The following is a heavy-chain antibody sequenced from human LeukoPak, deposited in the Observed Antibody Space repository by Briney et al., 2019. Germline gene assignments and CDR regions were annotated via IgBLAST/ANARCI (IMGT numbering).Heavy chain of an antibody. Sequence: PGGSLRLSCAASGFIVSSNYMNWVRQASGKGLEWLAYISSSGRTIYYADSVKGRFTISRDNAKSSLYLQMNSLRAEDTAVYYCARPERGVWNYWGQGTLVTVSS. V-gene: IGHV3-48*03. CDR2: ISSSGRTI. CDR3: ARPERGVWNY. J-gene: IGHJ4*02. CDR1: GFIVSSNY. D-gene: IGHD1-1*01.